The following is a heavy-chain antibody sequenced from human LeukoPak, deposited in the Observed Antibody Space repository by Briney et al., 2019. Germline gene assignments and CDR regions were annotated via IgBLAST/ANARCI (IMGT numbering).Heavy chain of an antibody. CDR2: ISADGSNK. CDR3: AKGYNWNDSY. D-gene: IGHD1-1*01. J-gene: IGHJ4*02. Sequence: GGSLRLSCAASGFTFGTYFMHWVRQAPGKGLEWVAVISADGSNKHYADSVKGRFIISRDNSKNTLYLQMNSLRPEDSAVYYCAKGYNWNDSYWGQGTLVTVSS. CDR1: GFTFGTYF. V-gene: IGHV3-30*18.